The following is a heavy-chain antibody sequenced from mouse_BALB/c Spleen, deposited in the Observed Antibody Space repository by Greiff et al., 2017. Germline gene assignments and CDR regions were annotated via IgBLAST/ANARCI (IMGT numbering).Heavy chain of an antibody. J-gene: IGHJ4*01. CDR2: IDPETGGT. CDR3: TRHYGSSYGDY. D-gene: IGHD1-1*01. CDR1: GYTFPDYE. Sequence: VQLQQSGAELVRPGASVTLSCKASGYTFPDYEMHWVKQTPVHGLEWIGAIDPETGGTAYNQKFKGKATLTADKSSSTAYMELRSLTSEDSAVYYCTRHYGSSYGDYGGQGTSVTVSS. V-gene: IGHV1-15*01.